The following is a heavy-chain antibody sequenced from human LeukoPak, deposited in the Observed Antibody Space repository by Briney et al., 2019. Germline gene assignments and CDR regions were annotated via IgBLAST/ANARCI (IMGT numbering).Heavy chain of an antibody. CDR1: GGSISSYY. D-gene: IGHD3-16*02. CDR3: ARIRLGELSLVYYFDY. J-gene: IGHJ4*02. V-gene: IGHV4-4*07. CDR2: IYSSGST. Sequence: SETLSLTCTVSGGSISSYYWSWIRQPAGKGLEWIGRIYSSGSTNYNPSLKSRVTMSVDTSKNQFSLKLSSVTAADTAVYYCARIRLGELSLVYYFDYWGQGTLVTVSS.